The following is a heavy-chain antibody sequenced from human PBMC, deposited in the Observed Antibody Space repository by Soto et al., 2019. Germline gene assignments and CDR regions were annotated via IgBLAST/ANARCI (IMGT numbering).Heavy chain of an antibody. D-gene: IGHD6-13*01. CDR3: ARKRYSSSWYLYYGMDV. J-gene: IGHJ6*02. CDR1: GGSISSSSYY. Sequence: SETLSLTCTVSGGSISSSSYYWGWIRQPPGKGLEWIGSIYYSGSTYYNPSLKSRVTISVDTSKNQFSLKLSSVTAADTAVYYCARKRYSSSWYLYYGMDVWGQGTTVT. V-gene: IGHV4-39*01. CDR2: IYYSGST.